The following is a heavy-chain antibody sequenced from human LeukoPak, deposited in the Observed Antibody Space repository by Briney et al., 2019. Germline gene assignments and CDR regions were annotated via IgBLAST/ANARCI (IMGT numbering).Heavy chain of an antibody. V-gene: IGHV3-23*01. CDR3: AKTPNYDSSGYPLDY. J-gene: IGHJ4*02. D-gene: IGHD3-22*01. CDR2: ISGGGASI. Sequence: GGSLRLSCAAPGVPLSTYATSWVRQAPGKGLEWVSAISGGGASIYYADSVKGRFTIARDNSKNTLYLQMNSLRAEDTAVYYCAKTPNYDSSGYPLDYWGQGTLVTVSS. CDR1: GVPLSTYA.